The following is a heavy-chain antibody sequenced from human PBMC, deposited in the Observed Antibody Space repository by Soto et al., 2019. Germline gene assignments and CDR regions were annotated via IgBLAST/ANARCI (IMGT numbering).Heavy chain of an antibody. J-gene: IGHJ4*02. V-gene: IGHV3-15*01. D-gene: IGHD4-4*01. CDR2: IKSKIDGGTT. Sequence: PGGSLRLSCAASGFSFRNAWMSWVRQAPGKGLEWVGRIKSKIDGGTTDHAAPVKGRFSVSRDDSQNTLFLQMNSLKTEDTAVYYCTTDEDYTNYGIPLDYWGQGTLVTVSS. CDR1: GFSFRNAW. CDR3: TTDEDYTNYGIPLDY.